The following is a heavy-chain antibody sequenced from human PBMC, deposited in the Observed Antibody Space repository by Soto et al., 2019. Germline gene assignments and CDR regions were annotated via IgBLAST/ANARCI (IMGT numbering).Heavy chain of an antibody. CDR1: GASISSYY. CDR3: ASHLTYSSGWYFDY. CDR2: IYYSGST. D-gene: IGHD6-19*01. V-gene: IGHV4-59*08. Sequence: SETLSLTCTVSGASISSYYWSWIRQPPGKGLEWIGYIYYSGSTNYNPSLKSRVTISVDTSKNQFSPNLTSVTAADTAVCYCASHLTYSSGWYFDYWGQGTLVTVSS. J-gene: IGHJ4*02.